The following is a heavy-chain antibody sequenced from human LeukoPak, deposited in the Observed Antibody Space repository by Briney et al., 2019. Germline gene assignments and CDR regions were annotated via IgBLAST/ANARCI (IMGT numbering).Heavy chain of an antibody. CDR1: GLIFSDAW. CDR2: ISGSSSYI. Sequence: PGGSLRLSCAASGLIFSDAWMGWVRQAPGKGLEWVSSISGSSSYINYADSVKGRFTISRDNAQNSLFLQLNSLRAEDTAVYYCARDPYSSGWYKDAFDIWGQGTMVTVSS. J-gene: IGHJ3*02. V-gene: IGHV3-21*01. CDR3: ARDPYSSGWYKDAFDI. D-gene: IGHD6-19*01.